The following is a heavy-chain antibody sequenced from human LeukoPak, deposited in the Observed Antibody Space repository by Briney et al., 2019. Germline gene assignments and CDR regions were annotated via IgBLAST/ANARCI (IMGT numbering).Heavy chain of an antibody. J-gene: IGHJ3*02. V-gene: IGHV3-66*01. CDR1: GFTVSSNY. CDR2: IYSGGST. D-gene: IGHD3-22*01. Sequence: PGGSLRLSCAASGFTVSSNYMSWVRQAPGKGLEWVSVIYSGGSTYYADSVKGRFTISRDNSKNTLHLQMNSLRAEDTAVYYCARGLVYYDSSGYPRNDAFDIWGQGTMVTVSS. CDR3: ARGLVYYDSSGYPRNDAFDI.